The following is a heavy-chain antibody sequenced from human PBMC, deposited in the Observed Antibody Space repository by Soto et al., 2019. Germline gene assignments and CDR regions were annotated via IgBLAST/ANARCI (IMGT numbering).Heavy chain of an antibody. D-gene: IGHD6-19*01. CDR1: GYSFTSYW. Sequence: PGESLKISCKGSGYSFTSYWIGWVRQMPGKGLEWMGIIYPGDSDTRYSPSFQGQVTISADKSISTAYLQWSSLKASDTAMYYCARHGVVKKQWPPSNAFDIWGQGTIVTVSS. V-gene: IGHV5-51*01. J-gene: IGHJ3*02. CDR3: ARHGVVKKQWPPSNAFDI. CDR2: IYPGDSDT.